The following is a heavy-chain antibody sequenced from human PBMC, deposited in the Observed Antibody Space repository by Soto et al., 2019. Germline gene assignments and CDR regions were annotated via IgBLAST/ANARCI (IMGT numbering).Heavy chain of an antibody. CDR1: GFTFSSYA. CDR2: ISYDGSNK. J-gene: IGHJ3*02. CDR3: ARDLDSRVDCSSTSCYGDAFDI. Sequence: GGSLRLSCAASGFTFSSYAMHWVRQAPGKGLEWVAVISYDGSNKYYADSVKGRFTISRDNSKNTLYLQMNSLRAEDTAVYYCARDLDSRVDCSSTSCYGDAFDIWGQGTMVTVSS. D-gene: IGHD2-2*01. V-gene: IGHV3-30-3*01.